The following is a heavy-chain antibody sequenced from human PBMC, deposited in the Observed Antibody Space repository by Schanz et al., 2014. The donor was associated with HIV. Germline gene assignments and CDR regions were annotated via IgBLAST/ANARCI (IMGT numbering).Heavy chain of an antibody. J-gene: IGHJ6*02. CDR1: GFIFGGYA. CDR3: ARTSRIVIPDRDPRLSYLYGMDV. CDR2: ISYNGVDK. V-gene: IGHV3-30-3*01. Sequence: QVQLVESGGGVVQPGRSLRPSCAASGFIFGGYAMHWVRQAPGKGLEWVAVISYNGVDKYYADSVRGRCTISRDNPRNTMYLQMKSLGGDDTAVYYCARTSRIVIPDRDPRLSYLYGMDVWGQGTTVTVSS. D-gene: IGHD1-26*01.